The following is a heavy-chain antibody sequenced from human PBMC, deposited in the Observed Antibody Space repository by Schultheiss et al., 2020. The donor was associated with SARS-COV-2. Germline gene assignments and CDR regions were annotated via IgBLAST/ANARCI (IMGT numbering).Heavy chain of an antibody. V-gene: IGHV4-59*01. D-gene: IGHD4-17*01. CDR2: RSYSGIS. CDR3: ARWEDYGDYGFDY. Sequence: GSLRLSCAVYGGSFSGYYWNWIRQPPGKGLEWIGYRSYSGISKYNPSLGSRVTILLDTSKNQISLKLRSVTAADTAVYYCARWEDYGDYGFDYWGQGTLVTVSS. CDR1: GGSFSGYY. J-gene: IGHJ4*02.